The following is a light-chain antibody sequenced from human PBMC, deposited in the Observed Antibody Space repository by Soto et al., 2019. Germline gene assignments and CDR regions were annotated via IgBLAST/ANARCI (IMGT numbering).Light chain of an antibody. V-gene: IGLV2-23*01. J-gene: IGLJ1*01. CDR1: SSTVGGFNV. CDR2: EGI. Sequence: QSALTQPASVSGSPGQSITISCTGTSSTVGGFNVVSWYQQHPGKAPKVSIYEGIKRPSGVSNRFSGSNSGSTASLTISGLQAEDEADYYCCSDVGATTYVFGTVTKLTVL. CDR3: CSDVGATTYV.